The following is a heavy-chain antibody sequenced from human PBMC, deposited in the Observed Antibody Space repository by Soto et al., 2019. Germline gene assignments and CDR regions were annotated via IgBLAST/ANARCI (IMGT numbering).Heavy chain of an antibody. CDR1: GYTFTSYG. CDR3: ARVARGRLVADFDY. D-gene: IGHD5-12*01. CDR2: ISAYNGNT. Sequence: GASVKVSCKASGYTFTSYGISWVRQAPGQGLEWMGWISAYNGNTNYAQKLQGRVTMTTDTSTSTAYMELRSLRSDDTAVYYCARVARGRLVADFDYWGQGTLVTVSS. J-gene: IGHJ4*02. V-gene: IGHV1-18*01.